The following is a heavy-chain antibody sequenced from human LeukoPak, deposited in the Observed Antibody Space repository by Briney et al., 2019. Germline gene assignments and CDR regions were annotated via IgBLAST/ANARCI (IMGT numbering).Heavy chain of an antibody. CDR3: AKLGCSSTSCYHI. D-gene: IGHD2-2*01. V-gene: IGHV3-30*02. J-gene: IGHJ3*02. Sequence: GGSLRLSCAASGFTFSSYGMHWFRQAPGKGLEWVAFIRYDGSNKYYADSVKGRFTISRDNSKNTLYLQMNSLRAEDTAVYYCAKLGCSSTSCYHIWGQGTMVTVSS. CDR2: IRYDGSNK. CDR1: GFTFSSYG.